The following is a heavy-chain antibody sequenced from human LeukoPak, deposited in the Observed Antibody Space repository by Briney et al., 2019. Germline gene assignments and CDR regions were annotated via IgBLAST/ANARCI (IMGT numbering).Heavy chain of an antibody. Sequence: ASETLSLTCTVSGGSISSSSYYWGWIRQPPGKGLEWIGSIYYSGSTYYNPSLKSRVTISVDTSKNQFSLNLSSVTAADTAVYYCARFGGLDNYFDYWGQGTLVTVSS. CDR2: IYYSGST. V-gene: IGHV4-39*07. CDR1: GGSISSSSYY. J-gene: IGHJ4*02. D-gene: IGHD2-15*01. CDR3: ARFGGLDNYFDY.